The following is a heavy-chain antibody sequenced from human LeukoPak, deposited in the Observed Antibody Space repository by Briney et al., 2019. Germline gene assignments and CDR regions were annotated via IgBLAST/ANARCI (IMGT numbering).Heavy chain of an antibody. J-gene: IGHJ3*02. V-gene: IGHV6-1*01. D-gene: IGHD3-10*01. CDR1: GDSASSNTAG. Sequence: SQTLSLTCDISGDSASSNTAGWNWIKQSPSRGLEWLVRTYYRSKRYTDAALSVRCRLPINPPTANNQFSLQLNSVTVEDTALYYCARGGLVRGTINSLIGFDIWGQGIMVTVSS. CDR3: ARGGLVRGTINSLIGFDI. CDR2: TYYRSKRYT.